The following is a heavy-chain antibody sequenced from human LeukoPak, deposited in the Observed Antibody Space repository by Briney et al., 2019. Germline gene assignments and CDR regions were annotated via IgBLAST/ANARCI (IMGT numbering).Heavy chain of an antibody. CDR1: GYRFTSYD. Sequence: ASVKVSCKASGYRFTSYDVTYDINWVRQATGQGLEWMGWMNPDSGNTGYAQKLQGRVTMTRNTSISTAYMELSSLRSEDTAVYYCARRVWFGELGYFDYWGQGTLVTVSS. CDR3: ARRVWFGELGYFDY. CDR2: MNPDSGNT. D-gene: IGHD3-10*01. V-gene: IGHV1-8*01. J-gene: IGHJ4*02.